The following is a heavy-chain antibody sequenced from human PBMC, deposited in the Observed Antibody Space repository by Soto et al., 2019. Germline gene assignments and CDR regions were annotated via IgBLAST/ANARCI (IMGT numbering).Heavy chain of an antibody. CDR3: ARLGGGPYYYGSGSYYRDYYYGMDV. D-gene: IGHD3-10*01. CDR1: GYSFTSYW. J-gene: IGHJ6*02. V-gene: IGHV5-51*01. CDR2: IYPGDSDT. Sequence: GESLKISCKGSGYSFTSYWIGWVRQMPGKGLEWMGIIYPGDSDTRYSPSFQGQVTISADKSISTAYLQWSSLKASDTAMYYCARLGGGPYYYGSGSYYRDYYYGMDVWGQGTTVTVSS.